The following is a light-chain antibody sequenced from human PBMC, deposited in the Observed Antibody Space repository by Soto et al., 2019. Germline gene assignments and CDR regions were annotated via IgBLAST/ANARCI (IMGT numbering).Light chain of an antibody. J-gene: IGKJ1*01. CDR3: QQTYSTLWT. CDR2: GAS. Sequence: DIQMTQSPSSLSASVGDRGTITCRASQGINTFLTWYQHKPGKAPKLLIYGASSLQSGVPSRFSGSGSGTDFTLTISSLQPEDFATYYCQQTYSTLWTFGQGTKVDIK. CDR1: QGINTF. V-gene: IGKV1-39*01.